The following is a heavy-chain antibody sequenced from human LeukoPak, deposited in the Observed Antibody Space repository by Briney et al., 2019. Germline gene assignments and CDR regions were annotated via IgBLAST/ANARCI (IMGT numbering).Heavy chain of an antibody. CDR2: ISHSENT. V-gene: IGHV4-38-2*02. CDR1: GYSISSGYY. D-gene: IGHD2-8*01. CDR3: ARARKYNGNPNWIDL. J-gene: IGHJ5*02. Sequence: SETLSLTCTVSGYSISSGYYWGWIRQPPGQGLEWIGSISHSENTFYNPSLKSRVTISVDTSKNHFSLNLSAVTAADTAVYYCARARKYNGNPNWIDLWGQGVLVTVSS.